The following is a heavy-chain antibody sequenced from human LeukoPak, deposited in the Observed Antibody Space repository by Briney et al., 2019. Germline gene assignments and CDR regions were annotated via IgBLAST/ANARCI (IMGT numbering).Heavy chain of an antibody. CDR3: GRVGGRSKAAKGDAFDI. CDR2: ISSSSSMI. D-gene: IGHD6-6*01. J-gene: IGHJ3*02. CDR1: GFTFSTYS. V-gene: IGHV3-48*01. Sequence: GGSLRLSCAASGFTFSTYSMNWVRQAPGKGLEWVSYISSSSSMIYYADSVKGRFTISRDNAKNSLYLQMNSLRAEDTAVYYCGRVGGRSKAAKGDAFDIWGQGTMVTVSS.